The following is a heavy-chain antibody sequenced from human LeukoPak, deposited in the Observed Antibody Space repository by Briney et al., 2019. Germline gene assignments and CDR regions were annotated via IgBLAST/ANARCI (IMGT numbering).Heavy chain of an antibody. D-gene: IGHD2-21*01. Sequence: GGSLRLSCAASGFTFSSYGMHWVRQAPGKGLVWVSRISTDGSTTTYADSVKGRFTISRDNAKNSLYLQMNSLRAEDTAVYYCARGLCGGDCYDYWGQGTLSPSPQ. CDR3: ARGLCGGDCYDY. V-gene: IGHV3-74*01. J-gene: IGHJ4*02. CDR1: GFTFSSYG. CDR2: ISTDGSTT.